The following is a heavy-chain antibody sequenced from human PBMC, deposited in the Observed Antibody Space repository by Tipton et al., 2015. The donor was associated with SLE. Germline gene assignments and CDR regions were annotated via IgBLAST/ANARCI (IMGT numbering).Heavy chain of an antibody. J-gene: IGHJ3*02. CDR1: GFTFTSSA. D-gene: IGHD6-19*01. Sequence: SCKTSGFTFTSSAMQWVRQARGQRLEWIGWIVVGTSYTNYAQKFQERVTITRDMSTSTAYMELSSLRSDDTAIYYCAAGGGSVWHGTFDIWGQGTMVTVSS. CDR3: AAGGGSVWHGTFDI. V-gene: IGHV1-58*02. CDR2: IVVGTSYT.